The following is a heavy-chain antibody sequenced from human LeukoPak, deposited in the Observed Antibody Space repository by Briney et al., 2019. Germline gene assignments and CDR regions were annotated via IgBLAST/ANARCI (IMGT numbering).Heavy chain of an antibody. Sequence: ASVKVSCKASGYTFTGYYMHWVRQAPGQGLEWMGWINPNSGGTNYAQKFQGRVTMTRDTSISTAYMELSRLRSDDTAVYYCARGGYCSSTSCYVGYYYGMDVWGQGTTVTVSS. V-gene: IGHV1-2*02. J-gene: IGHJ6*02. D-gene: IGHD2-2*01. CDR1: GYTFTGYY. CDR2: INPNSGGT. CDR3: ARGGYCSSTSCYVGYYYGMDV.